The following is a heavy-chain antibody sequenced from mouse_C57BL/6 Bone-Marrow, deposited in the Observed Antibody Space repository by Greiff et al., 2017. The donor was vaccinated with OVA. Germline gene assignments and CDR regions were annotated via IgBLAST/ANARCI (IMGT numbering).Heavy chain of an antibody. D-gene: IGHD1-1*01. Sequence: EVQGVESGGGLVQSGRSLRLSCATSGFTFSDFYMEWVRQAPGKGLEWIAASRNKANDYTTEYSASVKGRFIVSRDTSQSILYLQMNALRAEDTAIYYCARDARGSSWGAMDYWGQGTSVTVSS. J-gene: IGHJ4*01. V-gene: IGHV7-1*01. CDR2: SRNKANDYTT. CDR1: GFTFSDFY. CDR3: ARDARGSSWGAMDY.